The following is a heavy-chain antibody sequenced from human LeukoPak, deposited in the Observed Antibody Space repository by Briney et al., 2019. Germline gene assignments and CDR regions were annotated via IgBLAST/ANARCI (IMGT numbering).Heavy chain of an antibody. CDR3: ARSPLGYSYGYNWFDP. CDR2: INAGNGNT. J-gene: IGHJ5*02. V-gene: IGHV1-3*01. D-gene: IGHD5-18*01. CDR1: GYILTNYA. Sequence: ASVKVSCKASGYILTNYAIHWVRQAPGQRLEWMGWINAGNGNTKYSQKFQGRVTITRDTSASTAYMELSSLRSEDTAVYYCARSPLGYSYGYNWFDPWGQGTLVTVSS.